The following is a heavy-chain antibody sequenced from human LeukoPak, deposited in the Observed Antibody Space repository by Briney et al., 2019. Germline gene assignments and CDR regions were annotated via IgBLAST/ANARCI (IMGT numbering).Heavy chain of an antibody. Sequence: GGSLRLSCAASGFNFRMYAMSWVRLAPGKGLEWVSGIVGDGSSTYYADSVKGRFTISKDYSKNTLYLQMNSLSAEDTAMYYCVAGYDHALDYWGQGTLVTVSS. J-gene: IGHJ4*02. CDR1: GFNFRMYA. V-gene: IGHV3-23*01. D-gene: IGHD5-12*01. CDR3: VAGYDHALDY. CDR2: IVGDGSST.